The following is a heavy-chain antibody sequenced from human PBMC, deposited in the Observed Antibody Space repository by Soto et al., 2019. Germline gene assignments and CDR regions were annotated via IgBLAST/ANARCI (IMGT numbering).Heavy chain of an antibody. V-gene: IGHV3-23*01. Sequence: EVQLLESGGGWMQPGGSLTLSCSASGFPFDLYLMHWVRQVPGKELEWVSLINHNSDYAYYTDSVKGRFTISRDNSKNTLYLQMNSLRAEDTAVYYCTKDQSRNLNHGDYYYYGMDLWGPGTPVTVSS. J-gene: IGHJ6*02. CDR2: INHNSDYA. D-gene: IGHD3-3*01. CDR1: GFPFDLYL. CDR3: TKDQSRNLNHGDYYYYGMDL.